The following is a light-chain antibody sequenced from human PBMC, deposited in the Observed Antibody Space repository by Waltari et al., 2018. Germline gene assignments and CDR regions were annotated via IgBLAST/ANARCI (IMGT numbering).Light chain of an antibody. CDR3: QQYYDTLWT. V-gene: IGKV4-1*01. CDR1: QSIFYSSNNKNY. CDR2: WAS. J-gene: IGKJ1*01. Sequence: DIVMTQPPDSLAVSLGERATINCKSSQSIFYSSNNKNYLGWYQQKPGQAPKLLIYWASAREPGVPDRFSGSGSGTDFTLTISSLQAEDVAVYYCQQYYDTLWTFGQGTKVEIK.